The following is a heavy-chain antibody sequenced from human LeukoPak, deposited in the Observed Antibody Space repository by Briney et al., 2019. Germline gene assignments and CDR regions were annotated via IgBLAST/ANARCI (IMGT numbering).Heavy chain of an antibody. V-gene: IGHV4-34*01. J-gene: IGHJ4*02. CDR2: INHSGST. CDR3: ANSRRLLWFGESFFDY. CDR1: GRSFSGYY. D-gene: IGHD3-10*01. Sequence: SETLSLTCAVYGRSFSGYYWSWIRQPPGKGLEWIREINHSGSTNYNPSLKSRVTISVDTSKNQFSLKLSSVTAADTAVYYCANSRRLLWFGESFFDYWGQGTLVTVSS.